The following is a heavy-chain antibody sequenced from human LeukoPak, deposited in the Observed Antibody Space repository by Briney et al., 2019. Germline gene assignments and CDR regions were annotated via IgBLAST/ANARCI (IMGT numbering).Heavy chain of an antibody. V-gene: IGHV3-33*06. D-gene: IGHD1-1*01. CDR3: AKALIGTGGYFQH. J-gene: IGHJ1*01. CDR2: IWYDGSNK. Sequence: GGSLRLSCAASGFTFSSYGMHWVRQAPGKGLEWVAVIWYDGSNKYYADSVKGRFTISRDNSKNTLYLQMNSLRAEDTAVYYCAKALIGTGGYFQHWGHGALVTVSS. CDR1: GFTFSSYG.